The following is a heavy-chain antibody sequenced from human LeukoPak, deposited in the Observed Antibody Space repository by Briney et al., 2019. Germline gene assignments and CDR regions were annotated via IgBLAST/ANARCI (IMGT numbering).Heavy chain of an antibody. D-gene: IGHD2-21*02. J-gene: IGHJ5*02. V-gene: IGHV3-21*01. CDR3: ARVDRDCGGDCYPDRFDP. CDR2: ISSSSSYI. Sequence: GGSLRLSCAASGFTFSSYWMHWVRQAPGKGLVRVSSISSSSSYIYYADSVKGRFTISRDNAKNSLYLQMNSLRAEDTAVYYCARVDRDCGGDCYPDRFDPWGQGTLVTVSS. CDR1: GFTFSSYW.